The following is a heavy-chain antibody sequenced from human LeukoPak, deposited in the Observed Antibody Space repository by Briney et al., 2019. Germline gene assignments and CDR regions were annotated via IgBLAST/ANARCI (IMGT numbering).Heavy chain of an antibody. J-gene: IGHJ6*03. Sequence: PGGSLRLSCAASGFTFSDYYMSWIRQAPGKGLEWVSYISSSGSTIYYADSVKGRFTISRDNSKNTLYLQINSLRAEDTAVYYCARAYSGTYGLGYYYMDVWGKGTTVTISS. CDR2: ISSSGSTI. V-gene: IGHV3-11*04. CDR3: ARAYSGTYGLGYYYMDV. D-gene: IGHD1-26*01. CDR1: GFTFSDYY.